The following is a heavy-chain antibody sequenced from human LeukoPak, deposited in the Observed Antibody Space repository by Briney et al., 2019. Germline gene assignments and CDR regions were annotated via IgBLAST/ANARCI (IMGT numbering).Heavy chain of an antibody. V-gene: IGHV1-18*04. J-gene: IGHJ5*02. Sequence: ASVKVSCKASGYTFTGYYMHWVRQAPGQGLEWMGWISAYNGNTNYAQKLQGRVTMTTDTSTSTAYMELRSLRSDDTAVYYCARGDSSGWYSDWFDPWGQGTLVTVSS. CDR3: ARGDSSGWYSDWFDP. CDR2: ISAYNGNT. CDR1: GYTFTGYY. D-gene: IGHD6-19*01.